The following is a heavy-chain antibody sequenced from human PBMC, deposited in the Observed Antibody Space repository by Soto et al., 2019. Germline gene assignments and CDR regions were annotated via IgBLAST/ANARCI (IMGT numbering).Heavy chain of an antibody. D-gene: IGHD3-3*01. CDR2: ISAYNGNT. CDR3: ARGSPAVGDAFDI. J-gene: IGHJ3*02. V-gene: IGHV1-18*01. Sequence: ASVKVSCKASGYTFTSYGISWVRQAPGQGLEWMGWISAYNGNTNYAQKLQGRVTMTTDTSTSTAHMELRSLRSDDTAMYYCARGSPAVGDAFDIWGQGTMVTVSS. CDR1: GYTFTSYG.